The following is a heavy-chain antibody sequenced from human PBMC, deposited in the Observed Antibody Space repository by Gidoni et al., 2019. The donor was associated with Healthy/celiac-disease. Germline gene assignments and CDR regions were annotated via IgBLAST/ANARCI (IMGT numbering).Heavy chain of an antibody. CDR1: GFTFSSYW. CDR2: IKQDGSEK. V-gene: IGHV3-7*01. Sequence: EVQLVESGGGLVQPGGSLRLSCAASGFTFSSYWMSWVRQAPGKGLEWVANIKQDGSEKYYVDYVKGRLTNSRENAKNLMYLKMNSLRAEDTAVYYCAREGGDYGDYVGYYYYGMDVWGQGTTVTVSS. D-gene: IGHD4-17*01. CDR3: AREGGDYGDYVGYYYYGMDV. J-gene: IGHJ6*02.